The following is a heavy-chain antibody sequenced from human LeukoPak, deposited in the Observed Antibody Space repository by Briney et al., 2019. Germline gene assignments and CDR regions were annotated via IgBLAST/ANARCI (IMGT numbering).Heavy chain of an antibody. CDR2: INPNSGGT. CDR1: GYTFTAYY. Sequence: ASVTVSFTAAGYTFTAYYMHWVRHPPGQGLEWMGWINPNSGGTNYAQKFQGRVTITRDTSISTAYMELSRLRSDDTAVYYCARVLRFVGALNYYYGMDVWGQGTTVTVSS. CDR3: ARVLRFVGALNYYYGMDV. V-gene: IGHV1-2*02. J-gene: IGHJ6*02. D-gene: IGHD3-3*01.